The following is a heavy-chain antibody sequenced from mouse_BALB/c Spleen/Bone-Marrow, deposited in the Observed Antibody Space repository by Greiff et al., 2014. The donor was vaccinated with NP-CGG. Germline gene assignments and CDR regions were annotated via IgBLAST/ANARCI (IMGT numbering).Heavy chain of an antibody. V-gene: IGHV14-3*02. D-gene: IGHD2-4*01. CDR1: GFNIKDTY. J-gene: IGHJ1*01. CDR3: ATTITDWYFDV. Sequence: EVKLQESGAELVKPGASVKLSCTASGFNIKDTYMHWVKQRPEQGLEWIGRIDPANGNTKYDPKFQGKATITADTSSNTAYLQLSSLTSEDTAVYYCATTITDWYFDVWGAGTTVTVSS. CDR2: IDPANGNT.